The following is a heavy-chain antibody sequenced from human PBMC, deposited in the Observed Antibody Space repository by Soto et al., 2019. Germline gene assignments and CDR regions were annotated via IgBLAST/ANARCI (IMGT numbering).Heavy chain of an antibody. D-gene: IGHD6-19*01. V-gene: IGHV3-23*01. CDR3: AKDSSGWFYYFDY. CDR2: ISGSGGST. CDR1: GFTFSSYA. J-gene: IGHJ4*02. Sequence: LRLSCAASGFTFSSYAMSWVRQAPGKGLEWVSAISGSGGSTYYADSVKGRFTISRDNSKNTLYLQMNSLRAEDTAVYYCAKDSSGWFYYFDYWGQGTLVTVSS.